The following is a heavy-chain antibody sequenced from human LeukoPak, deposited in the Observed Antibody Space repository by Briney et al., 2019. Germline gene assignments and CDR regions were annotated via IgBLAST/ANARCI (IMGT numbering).Heavy chain of an antibody. Sequence: SETLSLTCIVSGGSVSSGTYYWSWIRQPPGKGLEWIGYSHYTGSTSYNPSLKSRVTISEDTSTSQFSLKVTSVTAADTAVYYCARGSSGWPYYFAYWGQGILVTVSS. V-gene: IGHV4-61*01. CDR1: GGSVSSGTYY. CDR3: ARGSSGWPYYFAY. D-gene: IGHD6-19*01. J-gene: IGHJ4*02. CDR2: SHYTGST.